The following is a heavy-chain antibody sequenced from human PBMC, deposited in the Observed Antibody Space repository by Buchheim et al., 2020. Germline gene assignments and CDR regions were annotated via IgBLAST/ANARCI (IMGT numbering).Heavy chain of an antibody. CDR1: GFIFNTYS. CDR3: VGLDFWSGLDY. J-gene: IGHJ4*02. D-gene: IGHD3-3*01. Sequence: DVQLVESGGGLVQPGGSLRLSCAASGFIFNTYSMNWVRQAPGKGLEWISFISSPSSTINYADSVKGRFTISTDNAKNSLYLQMNSLRAEDTAVYYCVGLDFWSGLDYWGQG. CDR2: ISSPSSTI. V-gene: IGHV3-48*01.